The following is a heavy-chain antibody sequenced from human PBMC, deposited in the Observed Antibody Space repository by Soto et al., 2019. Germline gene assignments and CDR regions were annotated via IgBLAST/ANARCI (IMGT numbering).Heavy chain of an antibody. CDR2: ISGSGSST. CDR3: AKSLLPITMVRGVTQDY. V-gene: IGHV3-23*01. D-gene: IGHD3-10*01. Sequence: GGSLRLSCAASGFTFSSYAMSWVRQAPGKGLEWVSAISGSGSSTYYADYVKGRFTIARDNSKNTLYLQMNSLSAEDTAVDYCAKSLLPITMVRGVTQDYWGQGTLVTVSS. J-gene: IGHJ4*02. CDR1: GFTFSSYA.